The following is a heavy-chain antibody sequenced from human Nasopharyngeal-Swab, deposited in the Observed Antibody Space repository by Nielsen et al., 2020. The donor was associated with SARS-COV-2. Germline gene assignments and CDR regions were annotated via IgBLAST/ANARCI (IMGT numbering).Heavy chain of an antibody. Sequence: LETLSLTCSVSGGSFNGFYWNWIRQPPGKGLEWIGEINHNERTNYNPSLKSRVTMSVDTSTNQVSLKLNSLTATDTAVYYCARAGRVGDAYTGLDVWGQGTTVTVSS. CDR3: ARAGRVGDAYTGLDV. J-gene: IGHJ6*02. V-gene: IGHV4-34*01. CDR2: INHNERT. CDR1: GGSFNGFY. D-gene: IGHD5-24*01.